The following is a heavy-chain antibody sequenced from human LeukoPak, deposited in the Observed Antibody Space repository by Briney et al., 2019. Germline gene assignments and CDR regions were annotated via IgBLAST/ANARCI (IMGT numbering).Heavy chain of an antibody. CDR2: INHSGST. V-gene: IGHV4-34*01. D-gene: IGHD3-22*01. J-gene: IGHJ4*02. Sequence: SETLSLTCAVYGGSFSGYYWSWIRQPPGKGLEWIGEINHSGSTNYNPSLKNRVTISVDTSKNQFSLKLSSVAAADTAVYYCARGYDGDYWGQGTLVTVSS. CDR3: ARGYDGDY. CDR1: GGSFSGYY.